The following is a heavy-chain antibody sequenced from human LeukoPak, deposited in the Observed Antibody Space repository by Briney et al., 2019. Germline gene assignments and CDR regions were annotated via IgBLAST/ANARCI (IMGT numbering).Heavy chain of an antibody. CDR3: ARANDFWSGYYRRMENYYYYGMDV. J-gene: IGHJ6*02. Sequence: ASVKASCKASGYTFTRYDIKWVRQAPGHRLEWMGWMNPNRGNTGYAQKFQGRVTMTRNTSISTAYMELSSLRSEDTAVYYCARANDFWSGYYRRMENYYYYGMDVWGQGTTVTVSS. V-gene: IGHV1-8*01. D-gene: IGHD3-3*01. CDR2: MNPNRGNT. CDR1: GYTFTRYD.